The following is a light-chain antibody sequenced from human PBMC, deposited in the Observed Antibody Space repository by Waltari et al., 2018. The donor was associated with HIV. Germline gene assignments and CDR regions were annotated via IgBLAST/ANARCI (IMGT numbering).Light chain of an antibody. Sequence: QSVLTQPPSVSGAPGQRVTISCTGSSSNIGADYDVHWYQQFPGIAPKLPIHGTNDRPSGFRDRFSGSKSGTSASLAITGLQAEDEAVYSCQSDDSSLSGYVFGTGTKVTVL. CDR3: QSDDSSLSGYV. V-gene: IGLV1-40*01. J-gene: IGLJ1*01. CDR1: SSNIGADYD. CDR2: GTN.